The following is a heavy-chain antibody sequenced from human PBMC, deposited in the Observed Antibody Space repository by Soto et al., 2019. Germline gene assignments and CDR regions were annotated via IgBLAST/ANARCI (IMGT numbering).Heavy chain of an antibody. J-gene: IGHJ4*02. CDR3: ARLKSTCSGSYYGGGFFDY. D-gene: IGHD1-26*01. CDR1: GESMSNTAYY. V-gene: IGHV4-39*01. CDR2: IFYTGSA. Sequence: QLQLQESGPGLVKPSETLSLTCNVSGESMSNTAYYWGWIRQTPGKGLEWIGSIFYTGSAYYNSSLKTRVTISVDTSKNQFSLKLLSVAAADTAIYYCARLKSTCSGSYYGGGFFDYWGQGSLVTVSS.